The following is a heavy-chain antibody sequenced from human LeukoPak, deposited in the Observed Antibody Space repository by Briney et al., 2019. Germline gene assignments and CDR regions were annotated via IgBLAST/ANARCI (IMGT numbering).Heavy chain of an antibody. D-gene: IGHD1-1*01. V-gene: IGHV4-59*08. Sequence: SETLSLTCTVSGGSISSYYWSWIRQPPGKGLEWIGYIYYSGSTNYNLSLKSRVTISVDTSKNQFSLKLSSVTAADTAVYYCARHMGLGYTYFYPYFDYWGQGTLVTVSS. CDR1: GGSISSYY. CDR3: ARHMGLGYTYFYPYFDY. J-gene: IGHJ4*01. CDR2: IYYSGST.